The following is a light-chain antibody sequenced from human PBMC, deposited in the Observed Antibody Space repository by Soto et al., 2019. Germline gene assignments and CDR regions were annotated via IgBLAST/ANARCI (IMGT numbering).Light chain of an antibody. V-gene: IGKV1-39*01. Sequence: DIQMTQSPSSLSASVGDRVTITCRASQSIPKYLNWYQQKPGKAPKLLIFAASSLQSGVPSRFSGSGSGTDFTLTISCLQSEDFATYYCQQYYSYPWTFGQGTKVDIK. J-gene: IGKJ1*01. CDR2: AAS. CDR3: QQYYSYPWT. CDR1: QSIPKY.